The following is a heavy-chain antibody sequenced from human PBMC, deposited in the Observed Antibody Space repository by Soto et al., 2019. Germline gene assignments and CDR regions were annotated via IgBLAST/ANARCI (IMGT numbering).Heavy chain of an antibody. D-gene: IGHD3-3*01. J-gene: IGHJ5*02. V-gene: IGHV1-8*01. CDR3: ARVPYYDFWSGYFYWFDP. Sequence: QVQRVQSGAEVKKPGASVKVSCKASGYTFTSYDINWVRQATGQGLEWMGWMNPNSGNTGYAQKFQGRVTMTRNTSISTAYMELSSLRSEDTAVYYCARVPYYDFWSGYFYWFDPWGQGTLVTVSS. CDR2: MNPNSGNT. CDR1: GYTFTSYD.